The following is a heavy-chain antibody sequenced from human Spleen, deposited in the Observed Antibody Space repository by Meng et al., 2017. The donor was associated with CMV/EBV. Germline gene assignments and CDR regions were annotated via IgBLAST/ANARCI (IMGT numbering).Heavy chain of an antibody. CDR1: GFTFSSYA. Sequence: ESLKISCAASGFTFSSYAMSWIRQPPGKGLEWIGEINHSGSTNYNPSLKSRVTISVDTSKNQFSLKLISVTAADTAVYYCAREGGRPLPAAMGPYYYGMDVWGQGTTVTVSS. D-gene: IGHD2-2*01. CDR2: INHSGST. J-gene: IGHJ6*02. CDR3: AREGGRPLPAAMGPYYYGMDV. V-gene: IGHV4-34*01.